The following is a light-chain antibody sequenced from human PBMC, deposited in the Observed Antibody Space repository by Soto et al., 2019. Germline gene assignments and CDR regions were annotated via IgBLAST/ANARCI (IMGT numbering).Light chain of an antibody. J-gene: IGLJ1*01. CDR1: SSDVGGYNY. CDR3: CSYAGSYRV. V-gene: IGLV2-11*01. CDR2: DVS. Sequence: QSALTQPRSVSGSTGQSVTISCTGASSDVGGYNYVSWYQQHPGKAPKLMIYDVSKRPSGVPDRFSGSKSGNTASLTISGLQAEAEADYYCCSYAGSYRVFGTGTKLTVL.